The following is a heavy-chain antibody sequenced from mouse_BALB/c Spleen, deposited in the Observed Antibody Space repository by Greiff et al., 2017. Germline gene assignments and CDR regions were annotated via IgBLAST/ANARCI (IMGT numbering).Heavy chain of an antibody. CDR3: ARGIGHYFDY. V-gene: IGHV1-4*02. J-gene: IGHJ2*01. Sequence: QVQLQQSAAELARPGASVKMSCKASGYTFTSYTMHWVKQRPGQGLEWIGYINPSSGYTEYNQKFKDKTTLTADKSSSTAYMQLSSLTSEDSAVYYCARGIGHYFDYWGQGTTLTVSS. CDR2: INPSSGYT. CDR1: GYTFTSYT.